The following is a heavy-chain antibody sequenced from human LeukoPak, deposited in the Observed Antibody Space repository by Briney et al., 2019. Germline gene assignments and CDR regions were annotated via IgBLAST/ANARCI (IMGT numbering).Heavy chain of an antibody. J-gene: IGHJ4*02. Sequence: GGSLRLSCAASGFTFSSYWMHWVRQAPGKGLVWVSRINSDGSSTSYADSVKGRFTISRDNAKNTLYLQVNSLRAEDTAVYYCASMNRRDGYNLWGQGTLVTVSS. D-gene: IGHD5-24*01. CDR1: GFTFSSYW. CDR2: INSDGSST. CDR3: ASMNRRDGYNL. V-gene: IGHV3-74*01.